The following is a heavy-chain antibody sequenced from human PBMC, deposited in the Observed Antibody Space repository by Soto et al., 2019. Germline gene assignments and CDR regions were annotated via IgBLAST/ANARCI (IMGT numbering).Heavy chain of an antibody. CDR3: AREAMVRGVITDYYMDV. CDR2: INAGNGNT. J-gene: IGHJ6*03. Sequence: QVQLVQSGAEVKKPGASVKVSCKASGYTFTSYAMHWVRQAPGQRLEWMGWINAGNGNTKYSQKFQGRVTITRDTSASTAYMELSSLRSEDTAVYYCAREAMVRGVITDYYMDVWGKGTTVTVSS. CDR1: GYTFTSYA. V-gene: IGHV1-3*01. D-gene: IGHD3-10*01.